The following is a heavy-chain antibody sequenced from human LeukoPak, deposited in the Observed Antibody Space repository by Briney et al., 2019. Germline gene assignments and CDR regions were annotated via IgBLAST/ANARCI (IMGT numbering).Heavy chain of an antibody. D-gene: IGHD1/OR15-1a*01. CDR2: IRQDGSVQ. CDR3: LVTTRRRGFDY. CDR1: GFTFSSYW. J-gene: IGHJ4*02. V-gene: IGHV3-7*01. Sequence: GGSLRLSCAASGFTFSSYWMRWVRQAPGKGLEWVANIRQDGSVQNYVHSLKGRFTISRDNPKNSVYLQMSCLRAEDTAVYYCLVTTRRRGFDYWGQGTLVTVSS.